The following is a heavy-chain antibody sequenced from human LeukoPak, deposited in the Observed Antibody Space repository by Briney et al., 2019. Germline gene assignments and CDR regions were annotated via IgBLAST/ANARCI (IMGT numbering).Heavy chain of an antibody. CDR1: GFTFSSHW. D-gene: IGHD1-26*01. V-gene: IGHV3-7*04. CDR2: INPDGSVK. CDR3: ARLVGTVTTYDL. J-gene: IGHJ3*01. Sequence: GGSLILSCAASGFTFSSHWMSWVRQAPGKGLQWVASINPDGSVKHYVDSVRGRFTISRDNADNSLYLQMNTLRAEDTAVYYCARLVGTVTTYDLWGHGTMVSVSS.